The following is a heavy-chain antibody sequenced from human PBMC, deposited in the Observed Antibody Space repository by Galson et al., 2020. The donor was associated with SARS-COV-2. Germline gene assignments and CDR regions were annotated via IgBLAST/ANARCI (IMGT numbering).Heavy chain of an antibody. CDR1: GGTFSSYA. CDR3: ARGGLSLGPGIAVAGNYYMDV. V-gene: IGHV1-69*10. CDR2: IIPILGLA. J-gene: IGHJ6*03. Sequence: SVKVSCKASGGTFSSYAISWVRQAPGQGLEWMGGIIPILGLANYAQKFQGRVTITADKSTSTAYMELSSLRSEDTAVYYCARGGLSLGPGIAVAGNYYMDVWGKGTTVTVSS. D-gene: IGHD6-19*01.